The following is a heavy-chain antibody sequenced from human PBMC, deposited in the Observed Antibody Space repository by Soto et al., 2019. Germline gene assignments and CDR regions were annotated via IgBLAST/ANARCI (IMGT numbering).Heavy chain of an antibody. CDR3: AKGYREYSSSWFDY. D-gene: IGHD6-13*01. J-gene: IGHJ4*02. Sequence: HPGGSRRLSCAASGFTFSRNAMSWVRQAPGKGLEWVSVMSGSGGSTYYADSVTGRFTISRDNSKNTLYLQMNSLRAEDTAVYYCAKGYREYSSSWFDYWGQGTLVTVSS. CDR1: GFTFSRNA. CDR2: MSGSGGST. V-gene: IGHV3-23*01.